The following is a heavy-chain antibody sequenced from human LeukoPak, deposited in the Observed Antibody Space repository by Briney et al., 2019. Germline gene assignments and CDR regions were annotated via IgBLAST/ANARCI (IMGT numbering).Heavy chain of an antibody. CDR2: ISPGGPT. D-gene: IGHD3-10*01. V-gene: IGHV3-23*01. Sequence: GGSLRLSCAGSGFPFSSHGMNWVGQAPGKGVEWVSGISPGGPTYYADSVKGRFTISRDDSKNTLYLQMNSLRAEDTAVYYCARGSRGVISYYFDYWGQGTLVTVSS. J-gene: IGHJ4*02. CDR1: GFPFSSHG. CDR3: ARGSRGVISYYFDY.